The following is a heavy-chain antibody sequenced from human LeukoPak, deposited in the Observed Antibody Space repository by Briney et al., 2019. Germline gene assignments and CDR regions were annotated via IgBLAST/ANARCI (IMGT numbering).Heavy chain of an antibody. D-gene: IGHD3-10*01. Sequence: GGSLRLSCAASGFTFSSYSMNWVRQAPGKGLEWVSSISSSSSYIYYADSVKGRFTISRDNAKNSLYLQMNSLRAEDTAVYYCARLTMVRGVRYYGMDVWGQGTTVTVSS. V-gene: IGHV3-21*01. CDR3: ARLTMVRGVRYYGMDV. CDR2: ISSSSSYI. CDR1: GFTFSSYS. J-gene: IGHJ6*02.